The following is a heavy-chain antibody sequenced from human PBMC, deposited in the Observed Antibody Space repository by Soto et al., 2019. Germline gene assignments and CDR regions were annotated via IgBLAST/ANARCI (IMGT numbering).Heavy chain of an antibody. CDR1: GFTFSTCS. Sequence: EVQLVESGGGSVQPGGSLRLSCAASGFTFSTCSMNWVRQAPGRGREWISYISGGGRPISYADSVKGRFTISRDNAKNSLYLQMDSLTDEDPAVYYCARDLGWAFDSWGQGTLVTVSS. J-gene: IGHJ4*02. CDR2: ISGGGRPI. D-gene: IGHD6-19*01. V-gene: IGHV3-48*02. CDR3: ARDLGWAFDS.